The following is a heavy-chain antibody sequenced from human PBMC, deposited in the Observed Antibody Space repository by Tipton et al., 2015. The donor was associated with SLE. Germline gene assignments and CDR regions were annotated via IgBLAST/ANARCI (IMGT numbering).Heavy chain of an antibody. CDR3: ARGMLTWRGAVLGVDV. Sequence: TLSLTCSVSGGSISSNYWIWIRQPPGKGLEWIGYISYGGGTNYNPSLKSRVTISVDPAKNQFSLKLTSVTAADSALYYCARGMLTWRGAVLGVDVWGQGTTVNVSS. V-gene: IGHV4-59*08. D-gene: IGHD2-8*01. J-gene: IGHJ6*02. CDR1: GGSISSNY. CDR2: ISYGGGT.